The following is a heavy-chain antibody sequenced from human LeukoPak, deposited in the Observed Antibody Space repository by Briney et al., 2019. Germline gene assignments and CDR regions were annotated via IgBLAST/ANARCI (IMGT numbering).Heavy chain of an antibody. CDR1: GFTFSSYS. J-gene: IGHJ5*02. V-gene: IGHV3-21*01. Sequence: GGSLRLSCAASGFTFSSYSMNWVRQAPGKGLEWVSSISSSSSYIYYADSVKGRFTISRDNAKNSLYLQMNSLRAEDTAVYYCARAQVRYYGSGSYPWGQGTLVTVSS. D-gene: IGHD3-10*01. CDR3: ARAQVRYYGSGSYP. CDR2: ISSSSSYI.